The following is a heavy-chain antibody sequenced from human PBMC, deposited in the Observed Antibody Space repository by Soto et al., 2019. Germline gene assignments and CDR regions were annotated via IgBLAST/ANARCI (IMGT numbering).Heavy chain of an antibody. J-gene: IGHJ3*02. D-gene: IGHD3-10*01. CDR1: GGAISSGDYY. V-gene: IGHV4-61*08. CDR3: ARRYGGAFDI. Sequence: SSETLSLTCTVSGGAISSGDYYWSWIRQHPGKGLEWIGYIYYSGSTYYNPSLKSRVTISVDTSKNQFSLKLSSVTAADTAVYYCARRYGGAFDIWGQGTMVTVSS. CDR2: IYYSGST.